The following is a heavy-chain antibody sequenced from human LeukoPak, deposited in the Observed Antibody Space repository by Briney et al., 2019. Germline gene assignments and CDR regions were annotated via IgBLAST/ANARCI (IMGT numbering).Heavy chain of an antibody. V-gene: IGHV3-13*01. CDR3: AKDPNGDYIGTFDI. Sequence: GGSLRLSCVASGFTFSSYDMHWVRQATGKGLECVSVIGTDGDTYYPGSVKGRFIISRDNSKNTLYLQMNSLRAEDTAVYYCAKDPNGDYIGTFDIWGQGTMVTVSS. CDR1: GFTFSSYD. D-gene: IGHD4-17*01. J-gene: IGHJ3*02. CDR2: IGTDGDT.